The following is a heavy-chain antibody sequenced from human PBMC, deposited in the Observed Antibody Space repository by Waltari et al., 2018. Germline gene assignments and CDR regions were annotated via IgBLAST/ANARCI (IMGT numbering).Heavy chain of an antibody. D-gene: IGHD3-22*01. Sequence: LESGGGFLKPGGSHTLSCALSNLPFDHARLNWVRQAPGKGLEWVGRIKSDVDGGTTDYAAPVKGRFTISRDDSKNIVYLQMDSLKTEDTAVYYCNIVVVINLRAFDIWGQGAMVTVSS. V-gene: IGHV3-15*07. CDR2: IKSDVDGGTT. J-gene: IGHJ3*02. CDR1: NLPFDHAR. CDR3: NIVVVINLRAFDI.